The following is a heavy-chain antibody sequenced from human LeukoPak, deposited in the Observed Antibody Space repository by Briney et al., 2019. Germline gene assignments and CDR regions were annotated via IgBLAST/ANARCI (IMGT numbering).Heavy chain of an antibody. J-gene: IGHJ4*02. CDR3: ARDEYEILTDYDY. D-gene: IGHD3-9*01. Sequence: GGSLRFFCAASGFTFSNYSMNWVRQAPGKGLEWVSSIGTTGSYIFYADSVKGRFTISRDNAKNTLYLQMNSLRAEDTAVYYCARDEYEILTDYDYWGQGILVTVSS. V-gene: IGHV3-21*01. CDR2: IGTTGSYI. CDR1: GFTFSNYS.